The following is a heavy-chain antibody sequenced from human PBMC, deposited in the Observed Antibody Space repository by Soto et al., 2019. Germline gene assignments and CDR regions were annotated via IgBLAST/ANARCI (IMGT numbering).Heavy chain of an antibody. D-gene: IGHD2-21*02. Sequence: SETLSLTCIVSGESISSSSYYWGWIRQPPGKGLEWIGSIYYSGRTYYNPSFKSRVTISIDTSKNQFSLKLSSVTATDTAVYYCARPRTTVVTQAYFDHWGQGALVTVSS. CDR2: IYYSGRT. V-gene: IGHV4-39*01. J-gene: IGHJ4*02. CDR1: GESISSSSYY. CDR3: ARPRTTVVTQAYFDH.